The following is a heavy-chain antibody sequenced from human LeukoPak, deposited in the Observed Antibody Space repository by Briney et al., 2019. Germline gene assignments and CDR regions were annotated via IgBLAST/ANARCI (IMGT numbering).Heavy chain of an antibody. J-gene: IGHJ4*02. D-gene: IGHD5-18*01. Sequence: SETLSLTCTVSGGSISSSSYYWGWLRQPPGKGLEWIGSIYYSGSTYYNPSLKSRVTISVDTSKNQFSLKLSSVTAADTAVYYCARDLVTQGAYWGQGTLVTVSS. CDR1: GGSISSSSYY. V-gene: IGHV4-39*07. CDR2: IYYSGST. CDR3: ARDLVTQGAY.